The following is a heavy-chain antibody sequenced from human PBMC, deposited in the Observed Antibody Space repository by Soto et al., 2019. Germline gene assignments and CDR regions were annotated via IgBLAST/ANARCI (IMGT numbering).Heavy chain of an antibody. J-gene: IGHJ6*02. CDR2: IIPILGIA. Sequence: QVQLVQSGAEVKKPGSSVKVSCKASGGTFSSYTISWVRQAPGQGLEWMGRIIPILGIANYAQKFQGRVTITADKSTSTAYMELSSLRSEDTAVYYCARAAGDYYYGMDVWGQGTTVTVSS. CDR3: ARAAGDYYYGMDV. D-gene: IGHD6-19*01. CDR1: GGTFSSYT. V-gene: IGHV1-69*02.